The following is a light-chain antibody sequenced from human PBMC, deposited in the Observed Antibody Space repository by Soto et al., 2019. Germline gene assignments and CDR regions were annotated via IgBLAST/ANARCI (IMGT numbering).Light chain of an antibody. J-gene: IGLJ2*01. Sequence: QSALTQPASVSGSPGQSITISCTGTSSDVGGYNYVSWYQPHPGKAPKLMIYEDSNRPSGVSNRFSGSKSGNTASLTISGLQAEDEADYYCNSYSTRSTSRPFGGGTKLTVL. CDR1: SSDVGGYNY. CDR2: EDS. V-gene: IGLV2-14*01. CDR3: NSYSTRSTSRP.